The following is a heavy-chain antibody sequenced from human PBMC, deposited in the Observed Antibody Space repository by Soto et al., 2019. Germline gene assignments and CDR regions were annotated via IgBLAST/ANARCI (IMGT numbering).Heavy chain of an antibody. CDR3: ARDKITGLFDY. CDR2: INHSGST. Sequence: QVQLQQWGAGLLKPSETLSLTCAVYGGSFSGYYWTWIRQPPGTGLEWIGEINHSGSTNYNPSLKRRVTKSVDTSKNHFSLKLTSVTAADTAVYYCARDKITGLFDYWGQGTLVTGSS. V-gene: IGHV4-34*01. D-gene: IGHD3-10*01. CDR1: GGSFSGYY. J-gene: IGHJ4*02.